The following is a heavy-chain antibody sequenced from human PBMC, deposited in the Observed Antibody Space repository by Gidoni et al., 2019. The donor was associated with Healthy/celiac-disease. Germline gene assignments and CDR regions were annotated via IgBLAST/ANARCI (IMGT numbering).Heavy chain of an antibody. J-gene: IGHJ3*02. Sequence: VQPGRSLRLSCAASGFTFSSYGMHWVRQAPGKGLEWVAVIWYDGSNKYYADSVKGRFTISRDNSKNTLYLQMNSLRAEDTAVYYCARESVVSGGAFDIWGQGTMVTVSS. V-gene: IGHV3-33*01. D-gene: IGHD3-16*01. CDR2: IWYDGSNK. CDR3: ARESVVSGGAFDI. CDR1: GFTFSSYG.